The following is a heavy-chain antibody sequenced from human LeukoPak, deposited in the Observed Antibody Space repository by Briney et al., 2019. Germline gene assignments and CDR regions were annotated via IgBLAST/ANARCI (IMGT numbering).Heavy chain of an antibody. Sequence: SVKVSCKASGGTFSSYAISWVRQAPGQGLEWMGRIIPISGIANYAQKFQGRVTITADKSTSTAYMELSSLRSEDTAVYYCAIGLGADYGGNSGVGGMDVWGQGTTVTVSS. CDR3: AIGLGADYGGNSGVGGMDV. D-gene: IGHD4-23*01. J-gene: IGHJ6*02. V-gene: IGHV1-69*04. CDR1: GGTFSSYA. CDR2: IIPISGIA.